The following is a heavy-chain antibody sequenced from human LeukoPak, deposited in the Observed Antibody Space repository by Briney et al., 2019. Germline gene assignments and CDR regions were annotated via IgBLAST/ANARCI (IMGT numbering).Heavy chain of an antibody. D-gene: IGHD3-22*01. J-gene: IGHJ1*01. Sequence: ASVKVSCKASGYTFTGYYMHWVRQAPGQGLEWMGWINPNSGGTNYAQKFQGRVTMTRDTSISTAYMELSRLRSDDTAVYYCARVDSSGYYYRHWGQGTLVTVSS. CDR3: ARVDSSGYYYRH. V-gene: IGHV1-2*02. CDR2: INPNSGGT. CDR1: GYTFTGYY.